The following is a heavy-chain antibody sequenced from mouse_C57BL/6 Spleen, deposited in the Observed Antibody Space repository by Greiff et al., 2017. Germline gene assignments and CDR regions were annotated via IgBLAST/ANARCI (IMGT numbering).Heavy chain of an antibody. Sequence: EVKLVESGGGLVKPGGSLKLSCAASGFTFSSYAMSWVRQTPEKRLEWVATISDGGSYTYYPDNVKGRFTISRDTAKNNLYLQMSHLKSEDTAMYYCARDSGNGFAYWGQGTLVTVSA. CDR1: GFTFSSYA. D-gene: IGHD1-3*01. CDR3: ARDSGNGFAY. V-gene: IGHV5-4*01. J-gene: IGHJ3*01. CDR2: ISDGGSYT.